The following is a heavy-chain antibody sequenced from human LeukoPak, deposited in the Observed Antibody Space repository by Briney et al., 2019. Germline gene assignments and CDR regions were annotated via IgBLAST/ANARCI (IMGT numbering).Heavy chain of an antibody. Sequence: SETLSLTCTVSGGSISSSSDYWGWIRQAPGKGLEWIGSIYYHENTYYNSSLKSRVTISMHTSKNQLSLKLNSVTAADTAVYYCASFTVVTQYWGQGTLVTVSS. CDR3: ASFTVVTQY. CDR2: IYYHENT. CDR1: GGSISSSSDY. D-gene: IGHD4-23*01. J-gene: IGHJ4*02. V-gene: IGHV4-39*07.